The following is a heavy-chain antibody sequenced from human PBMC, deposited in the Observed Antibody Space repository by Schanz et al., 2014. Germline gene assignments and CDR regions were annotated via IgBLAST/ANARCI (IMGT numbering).Heavy chain of an antibody. Sequence: EVQLLDSGGGLVQPGGSLRLSCAASGFSFRKSAMSWVRQAPGKVLEWVSAPTGSGTTTYYADLVKGRFTISRDNSKNTLYLQMKSLRVEDTAVYCWVKDPDKYNWNDVEGMDVWGPGTTVTVSS. V-gene: IGHV3-23*01. CDR1: GFSFRKSA. D-gene: IGHD1-1*01. J-gene: IGHJ6*01. CDR3: VKDPDKYNWNDVEGMDV. CDR2: PTGSGTTT.